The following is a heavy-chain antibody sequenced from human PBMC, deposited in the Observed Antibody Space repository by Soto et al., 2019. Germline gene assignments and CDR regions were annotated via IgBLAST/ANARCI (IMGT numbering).Heavy chain of an antibody. CDR2: IYFDGTT. V-gene: IGHV4-39*01. D-gene: IGHD2-15*01. CDR3: AVRQYLAWSPY. Sequence: SETLSLTCTVSAGSISSSSNYRGWIRQPPGKGLEWIGSIYFDGTTHYNPSLKSRVTISVDPSKNQFSLTLSPVTAADTAVYYCAVRQYLAWSPYWGQGALVTVSS. CDR1: AGSISSSSNY. J-gene: IGHJ4*02.